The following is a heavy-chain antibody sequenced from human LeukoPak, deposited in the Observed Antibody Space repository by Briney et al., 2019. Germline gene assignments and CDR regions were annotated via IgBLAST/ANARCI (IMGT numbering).Heavy chain of an antibody. D-gene: IGHD3-16*01. CDR2: IYSGGST. V-gene: IGHV3-53*01. Sequence: GSLRLSCAASGFTFSSYSMNWVRQAPGKGLEWVSVIYSGGSTYYADSVKGRFTISRDNSKNTLYLQMNSLRAEDTAVYYCARALGASRFDYWGQGTLVTVSS. J-gene: IGHJ4*02. CDR3: ARALGASRFDY. CDR1: GFTFSSYS.